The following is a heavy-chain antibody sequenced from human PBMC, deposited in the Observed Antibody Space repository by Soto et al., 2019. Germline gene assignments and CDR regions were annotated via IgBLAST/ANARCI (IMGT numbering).Heavy chain of an antibody. D-gene: IGHD3-9*01. V-gene: IGHV1-3*01. J-gene: IGHJ6*02. Sequence: QVQVVQSGAEVKKPGASVKVSCKASGYTFTSYAMHWVRQAPGQRLEWMGWINAGNGNTKYSQKFQGRVSITRETAASTAYMARSSLRSEDTAVYYCARAYYDILTYNNYYGMDVWGQGTTVTVSS. CDR1: GYTFTSYA. CDR3: ARAYYDILTYNNYYGMDV. CDR2: INAGNGNT.